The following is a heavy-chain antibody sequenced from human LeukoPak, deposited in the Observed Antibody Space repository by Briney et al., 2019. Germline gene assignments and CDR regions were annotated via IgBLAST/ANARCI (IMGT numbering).Heavy chain of an antibody. J-gene: IGHJ4*02. CDR3: AKDIGVGYCNGCLFDY. Sequence: GGSLRLSCAASGFTFSTYTMNWVRQAPGKGLEWVSSISSRSSYIYYADSVKGRFTISRDNSKNSLYLQMNSLRTEDTALYYCAKDIGVGYCNGCLFDYWGQGTLVTVSS. D-gene: IGHD2-15*01. V-gene: IGHV3-21*04. CDR1: GFTFSTYT. CDR2: ISSRSSYI.